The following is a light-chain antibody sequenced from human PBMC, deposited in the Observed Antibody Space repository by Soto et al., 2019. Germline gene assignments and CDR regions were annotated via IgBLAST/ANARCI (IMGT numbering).Light chain of an antibody. CDR1: QDIRNF. Sequence: DIQMTQSPTSLSASVGDRVTITCRASQDIRNFVAWYQQKPGKAPKLLIYAASTLQSGVPSRFSGSGSGTDFTLTINCLQPEDVATCSCQKYSSVPVFGPGTKVEIK. CDR2: AAS. CDR3: QKYSSVPV. J-gene: IGKJ3*01. V-gene: IGKV1-27*01.